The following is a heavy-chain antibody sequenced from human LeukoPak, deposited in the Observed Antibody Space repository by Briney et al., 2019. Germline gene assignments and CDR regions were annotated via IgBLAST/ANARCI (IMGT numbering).Heavy chain of an antibody. D-gene: IGHD3-10*01. CDR2: IYYSGST. Sequence: SETLSLTCTVSVGSISSSSYYWGWIRQPPGKGLEWIGSIYYSGSTYYNPSLKSRVTISVDTSKNQFSLKLSSVTAADTAVYYCARAVRDTMVSYYYYYGMDVWGQRTTVTVSS. V-gene: IGHV4-39*01. CDR3: ARAVRDTMVSYYYYYGMDV. J-gene: IGHJ6*02. CDR1: VGSISSSSYY.